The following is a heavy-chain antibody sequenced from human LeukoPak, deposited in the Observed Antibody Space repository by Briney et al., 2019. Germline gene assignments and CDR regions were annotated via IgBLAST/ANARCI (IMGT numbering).Heavy chain of an antibody. CDR3: ARDREGGLELPYYYGMDV. CDR1: GGTFSSYA. CDR2: IIPILGIA. D-gene: IGHD1-7*01. J-gene: IGHJ6*02. V-gene: IGHV1-69*04. Sequence: ASVKVSCKASGGTFSSYAISWVRQAPGQGLEWMGRIIPILGIANYAQKFQGRVTITADKSTSTAYMELSSLRSEDTAVYYCARDREGGLELPYYYGMDVWDQGTTVTVSS.